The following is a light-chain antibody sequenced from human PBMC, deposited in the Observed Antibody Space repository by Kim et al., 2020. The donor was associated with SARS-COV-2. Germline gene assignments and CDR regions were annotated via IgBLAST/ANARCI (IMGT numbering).Light chain of an antibody. CDR1: FSNVGSNS. J-gene: IGLJ3*02. CDR2: GID. CDR3: SAWDDSLNAWV. Sequence: QSVLTQPHSASGTPGQRVVISCSGDFSNVGSNSVNWYQQLPGTAPKLLIYGIDQRPSGVPDRFSGPKSGTSASLAISALQSEDEAVYYCSAWDDSLNAWVFGGGTQLTVL. V-gene: IGLV1-44*01.